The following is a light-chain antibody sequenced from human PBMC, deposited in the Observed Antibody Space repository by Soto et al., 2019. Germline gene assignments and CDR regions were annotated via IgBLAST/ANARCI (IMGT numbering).Light chain of an antibody. CDR2: DAA. CDR3: QQYHNWPPIT. CDR1: QSISSN. V-gene: IGKV3-15*01. Sequence: EIVMTQSPATLSVSPGEIATLSCRASQSISSNLAWYQQKPGQAPRLLIYDAATRDTGIPARFSGSGAGTDFTLTISSLQSEDFAVYHCQQYHNWPPITFGQGTRLEIK. J-gene: IGKJ5*01.